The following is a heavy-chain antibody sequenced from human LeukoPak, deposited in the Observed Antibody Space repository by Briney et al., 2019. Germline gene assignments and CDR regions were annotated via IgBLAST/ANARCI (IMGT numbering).Heavy chain of an antibody. CDR2: MYLSGTT. D-gene: IGHD3-22*01. V-gene: IGHV4-4*02. J-gene: IGHJ4*02. CDR3: AGLVGRYSSGLYYYYFDY. Sequence: SETLSLTCTVSGDSINSLDLWSWVRQPPGKGLEWIGEMYLSGTTHSNPSVKSRVTISIDKSKNQFFLNLSSVTDADTAVYYCAGLVGRYSSGLYYYYFDYWGQGTLVTVSS. CDR1: GDSINSLDL.